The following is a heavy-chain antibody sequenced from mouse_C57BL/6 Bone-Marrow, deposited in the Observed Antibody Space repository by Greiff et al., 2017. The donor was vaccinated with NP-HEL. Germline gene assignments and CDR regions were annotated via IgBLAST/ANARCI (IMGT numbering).Heavy chain of an antibody. CDR2: IDPANGNT. J-gene: IGHJ3*01. Sequence: VQLQQSVAELVRPGASVKLFCTASGFNIKNTYMHWVKQRPEQGLEWIGRIDPANGNTKYAPKFQGKATITADTSSNTAYLQLSSLTSEDTAIYYCASYYYGSSPAWFAYWGQGTLVTVSA. CDR1: GFNIKNTY. D-gene: IGHD1-1*01. V-gene: IGHV14-3*01. CDR3: ASYYYGSSPAWFAY.